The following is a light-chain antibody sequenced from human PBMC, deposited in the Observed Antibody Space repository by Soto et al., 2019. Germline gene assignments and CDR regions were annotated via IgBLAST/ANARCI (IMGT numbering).Light chain of an antibody. Sequence: DIQMTQSPSSLSASVGDRVTITCRASHDTSNSVAWFQQKPGMAPKSLIYGASTLQSGVSSRFSGSGSGTHFTLTITSLQPEDFATSYCQQYSASPYTFGQGTKVDIK. CDR2: GAS. J-gene: IGKJ2*01. CDR3: QQYSASPYT. V-gene: IGKV1-16*01. CDR1: HDTSNS.